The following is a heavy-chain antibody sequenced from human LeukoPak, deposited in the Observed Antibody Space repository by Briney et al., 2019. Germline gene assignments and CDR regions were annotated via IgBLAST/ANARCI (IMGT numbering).Heavy chain of an antibody. CDR1: GYSISSGYY. CDR2: ISHSGRT. D-gene: IGHD3/OR15-3a*01. J-gene: IGHJ4*02. V-gene: IGHV4-38-2*02. CDR3: ARDWTSNIDF. Sequence: SETLSLTCAVSGYSISSGYYWGWLRQPPGKGLEWIGSISHSGRTYYNPSLKSRVTISVDTSNSQISLKLSSLTAADTAVYYCARDWTSNIDFWGKGTPVTVSS.